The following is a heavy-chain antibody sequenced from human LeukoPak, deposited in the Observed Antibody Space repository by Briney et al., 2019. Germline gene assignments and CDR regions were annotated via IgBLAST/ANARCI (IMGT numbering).Heavy chain of an antibody. CDR3: ARSRERICSPTPCYVDLQVR. CDR1: GGSISSGSYY. V-gene: IGHV4-61*02. D-gene: IGHD2-2*01. CDR2: IYISESA. Sequence: SETLSLTCTVSGGSISSGSYYWTWIRQPAGKGLEWIGRIYISESANYNSSLKSRVTISVDTSKNQFSLKLSSVTAADTAVYYCARSRERICSPTPCYVDLQVRWGQGTLVTVSS. J-gene: IGHJ4*02.